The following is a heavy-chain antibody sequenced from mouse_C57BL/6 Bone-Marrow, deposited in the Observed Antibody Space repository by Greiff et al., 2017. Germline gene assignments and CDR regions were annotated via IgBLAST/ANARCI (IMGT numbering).Heavy chain of an antibody. J-gene: IGHJ2*01. V-gene: IGHV1-82*01. CDR3: ARGGARWEGE. CDR1: GYAFSSSW. Sequence: VQLHQSGPELVKPGASVKISCKASGYAFSSSWMNWVKQRPGKGLEWIGRIYPGDGDTNYNGKFKGKATLTADKSSSTAYMQLSRRRSEDSAVYVCARGGARWEGEWCQGTKLTV. CDR2: IYPGDGDT. D-gene: IGHD3-1*01.